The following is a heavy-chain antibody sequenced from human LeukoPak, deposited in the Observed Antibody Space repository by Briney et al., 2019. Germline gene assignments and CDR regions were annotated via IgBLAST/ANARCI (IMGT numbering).Heavy chain of an antibody. V-gene: IGHV4-34*01. D-gene: IGHD3-9*01. J-gene: IGHJ4*02. Sequence: SETLSLTCAVYGGSFSGYYWSWIRQPPGKGLEWIGEINHRGSTNYNPSLKSRVTISVDTSKNQFSLKLSSVTAADTAVYYCARGRRYDILTGPRVHDYWGQGTLVTVSS. CDR2: INHRGST. CDR3: ARGRRYDILTGPRVHDY. CDR1: GGSFSGYY.